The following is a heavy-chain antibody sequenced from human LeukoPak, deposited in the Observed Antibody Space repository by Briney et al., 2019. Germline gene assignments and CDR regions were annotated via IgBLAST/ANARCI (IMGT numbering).Heavy chain of an antibody. CDR3: ARAPVGSSGWEFDY. Sequence: PSETLSLTCAVYGGSFSGYYWSWIRQPPGKGLEWIGEINHSGSTNYNPSLKSRVTISVDTSKNQFSLKLSSVTAADTAVYYCARAPVGSSGWEFDYWGQGTLVTVSS. D-gene: IGHD6-19*01. J-gene: IGHJ4*02. CDR2: INHSGST. V-gene: IGHV4-34*01. CDR1: GGSFSGYY.